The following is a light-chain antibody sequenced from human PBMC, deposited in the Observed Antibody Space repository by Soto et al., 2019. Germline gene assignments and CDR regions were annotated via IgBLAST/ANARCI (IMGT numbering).Light chain of an antibody. J-gene: IGLJ2*01. CDR2: DVS. CDR3: RSDTSSSASVV. V-gene: IGLV2-14*01. CDR1: SSDIGGYNY. Sequence: QSALTQPASVSGSPGQSVTISCTGTSSDIGGYNYVYWYQQPPGKAPKLMIYDVSNRPSGVSDRFSGSKSGNAASLTIAGLQAEDEADYCWRSDTSSSASVVFGGGTKLTVL.